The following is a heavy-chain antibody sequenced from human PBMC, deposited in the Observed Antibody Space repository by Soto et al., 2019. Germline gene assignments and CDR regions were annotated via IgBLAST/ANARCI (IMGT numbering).Heavy chain of an antibody. V-gene: IGHV3-33*01. CDR3: ARDVKAAAPPDGMDV. D-gene: IGHD6-13*01. J-gene: IGHJ6*02. Sequence: GGSLRLSCAASGFTFSSYGMHWVRQAPGKGLEWVAVIWYDGSNKYYADSVKGRFTISRDNSKNTLYLQMNSLRAEDTAVYYCARDVKAAAPPDGMDVWGQGTTVTVSS. CDR1: GFTFSSYG. CDR2: IWYDGSNK.